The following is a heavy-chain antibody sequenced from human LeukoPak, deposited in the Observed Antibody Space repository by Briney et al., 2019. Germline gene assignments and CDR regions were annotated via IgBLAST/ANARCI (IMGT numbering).Heavy chain of an antibody. Sequence: GGSLRLSCAASGFTSSSYAMHWVRQAPGKGLEWVAMISYDGSNKYYADSVKGRFTISRDNSKNTLYLQMNSLRAEDTAVYYCARVGSSGWYAFDIWGQGQWSPSLQ. CDR3: ARVGSSGWYAFDI. CDR2: ISYDGSNK. CDR1: GFTSSSYA. D-gene: IGHD6-19*01. V-gene: IGHV3-30*04. J-gene: IGHJ3*02.